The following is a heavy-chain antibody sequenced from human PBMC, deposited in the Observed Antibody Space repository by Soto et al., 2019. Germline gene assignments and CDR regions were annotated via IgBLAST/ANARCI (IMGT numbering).Heavy chain of an antibody. Sequence: EVQLVESGGGLVQSGRSLRLSCAASGVNFEDYAMHWVRQAPGKGLEWVSGISWKSGRIGYADSVKGRFTISRDNANNSLYLQMNSLRVEDTALYYCAKGYDSSGYNWFDPWGQGTLVTVSS. CDR3: AKGYDSSGYNWFDP. CDR1: GVNFEDYA. CDR2: ISWKSGRI. V-gene: IGHV3-9*01. D-gene: IGHD3-22*01. J-gene: IGHJ5*02.